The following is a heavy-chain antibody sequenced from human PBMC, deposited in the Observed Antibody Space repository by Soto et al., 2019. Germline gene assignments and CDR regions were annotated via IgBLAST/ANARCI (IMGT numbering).Heavy chain of an antibody. J-gene: IGHJ6*02. CDR1: RGSISSGGDY. CDR2: IYYSGST. D-gene: IGHD1-26*01. V-gene: IGHV4-31*03. Sequence: TLSLTCTVSRGSISSGGDYWSWIRQHPGKGLEWIGYIYYSGSTYYNPSLKSRVTISVDTSKNQFSLKLSSVTAADTAVYYCARHRGVGAAGYYYYYGMDVWGQGTTVTVSS. CDR3: ARHRGVGAAGYYYYYGMDV.